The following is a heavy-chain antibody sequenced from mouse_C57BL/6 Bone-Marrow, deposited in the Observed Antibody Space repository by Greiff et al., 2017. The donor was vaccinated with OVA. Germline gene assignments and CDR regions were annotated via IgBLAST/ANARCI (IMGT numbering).Heavy chain of an antibody. V-gene: IGHV1-85*01. D-gene: IGHD2-2*01. Sequence: QVQLKQSGPELVKPGASVKLSCKASGYTFTSYDINWVKQRPGQGLEWIGWIYPRDGSNKYNEKFKGKATLTVDTSSSTAYMELHSLTSDDSAVYFCARSTLWLRRGFDYWGQGTTLTVSS. CDR2: IYPRDGSN. J-gene: IGHJ2*01. CDR3: ARSTLWLRRGFDY. CDR1: GYTFTSYD.